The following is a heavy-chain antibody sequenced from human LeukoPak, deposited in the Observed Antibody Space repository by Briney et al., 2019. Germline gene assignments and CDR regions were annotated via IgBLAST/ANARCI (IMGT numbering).Heavy chain of an antibody. D-gene: IGHD2-2*03. CDR1: GGSISSGDYF. J-gene: IGHJ4*02. CDR2: IYYSGST. V-gene: IGHV4-30-4*08. Sequence: SETLSLTCTVSGGSISSGDYFWSWIRQPPGKGLEGIVYIYYSGSTYDNPSLKSRVTISVDTSKNQFSLKLSSVTAADTAVYYCARDFGYCSSTSCWGEGLDYWGQGTLVTVSS. CDR3: ARDFGYCSSTSCWGEGLDY.